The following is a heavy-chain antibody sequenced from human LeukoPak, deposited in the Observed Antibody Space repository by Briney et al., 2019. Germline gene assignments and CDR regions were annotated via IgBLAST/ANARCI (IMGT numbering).Heavy chain of an antibody. D-gene: IGHD3-22*01. J-gene: IGHJ4*02. CDR1: GFTFSSYG. CDR2: ISYDGSNK. V-gene: IGHV3-30*18. Sequence: GRSLRLSCAASGFTFSSYGMHWVRQAPGKGLEWVAVISYDGSNKYYADSVKGRFTISRDNSKNTLYLQMNSLRAEDTAVYYCAKEMYYYDSSGYYFFDYWGQGTLVTVSS. CDR3: AKEMYYYDSSGYYFFDY.